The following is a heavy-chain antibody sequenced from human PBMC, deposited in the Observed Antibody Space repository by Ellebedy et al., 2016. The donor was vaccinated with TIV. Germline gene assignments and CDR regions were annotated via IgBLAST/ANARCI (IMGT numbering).Heavy chain of an antibody. CDR2: ISAYNGNT. CDR1: GYPFPNYG. D-gene: IGHD2-2*01. CDR3: ARDVPADAAALLDY. V-gene: IGHV1-18*04. J-gene: IGHJ4*02. Sequence: AASVKVSCKASGYPFPNYGVSWVRQAPGQGLEWVGWISAYNGNTKYGQKFQGRISLTTDTSMGTDYMELRSLRSDDTGAYFCARDVPADAAALLDYWGQGTRVTVSS.